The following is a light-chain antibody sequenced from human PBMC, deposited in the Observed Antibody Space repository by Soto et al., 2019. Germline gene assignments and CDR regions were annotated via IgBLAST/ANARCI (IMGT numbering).Light chain of an antibody. V-gene: IGLV2-14*01. CDR3: SSYTSSSTYV. CDR2: EVC. J-gene: IGLJ1*01. Sequence: QSVLTQPASVSGSPGQSITISCTGTSSDVGGYNYASWYQQHPGKAPKLMIYEVCNRPSGVSNRFSGSKSGNTASLTISGLQAEDEADYYCSSYTSSSTYVFGTGTKVTVL. CDR1: SSDVGGYNY.